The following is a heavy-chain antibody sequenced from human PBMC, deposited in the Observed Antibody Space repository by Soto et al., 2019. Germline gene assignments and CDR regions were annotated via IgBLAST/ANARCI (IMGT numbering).Heavy chain of an antibody. CDR2: INHSGST. CDR3: ARHGLDY. Sequence: SDTLSLTCAVYGGSFSGYYWSWIRQPPGKGLEWIGEINHSGSTNYNPSLKSRVTISVDTSKNQFSLKLSSVTAADTAVYYCARHGLDYWGQGTLVTVSS. J-gene: IGHJ4*02. CDR1: GGSFSGYY. V-gene: IGHV4-34*01.